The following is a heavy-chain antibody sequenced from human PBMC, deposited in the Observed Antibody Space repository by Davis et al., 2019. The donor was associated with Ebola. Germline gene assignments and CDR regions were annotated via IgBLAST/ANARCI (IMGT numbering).Heavy chain of an antibody. CDR3: ARDAYDSSGYPQFDY. CDR1: GGSISSYY. CDR2: IYYSGST. D-gene: IGHD3-22*01. V-gene: IGHV4-59*01. Sequence: PSETLSLTCTVSGGSISSYYWSWIRQPPGKGLEWIGYIYYSGSTNYNPSLKSRVTISVDTSKNQFSLKLSSVTAADTAVYYCARDAYDSSGYPQFDYWGQGTLVTVSS. J-gene: IGHJ4*02.